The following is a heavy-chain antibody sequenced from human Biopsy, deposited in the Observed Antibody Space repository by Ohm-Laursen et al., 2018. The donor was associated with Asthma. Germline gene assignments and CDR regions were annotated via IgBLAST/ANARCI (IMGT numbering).Heavy chain of an antibody. D-gene: IGHD3-16*01. CDR2: MNPNSGNT. V-gene: IGHV1-8*01. Sequence: GASVKVSCKASGYTFTSYDINWVRQATGQGLEWMGWMNPNSGNTGYPQNFQGRVTMTRDTSISTAYMELSSLRSEDTAVYYCTRWSLRVRDTPNDNWGQGTLVTVSS. J-gene: IGHJ4*02. CDR3: TRWSLRVRDTPNDN. CDR1: GYTFTSYD.